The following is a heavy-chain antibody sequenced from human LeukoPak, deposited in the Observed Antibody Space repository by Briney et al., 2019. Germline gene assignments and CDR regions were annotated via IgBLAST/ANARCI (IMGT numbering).Heavy chain of an antibody. CDR1: GFTFSSCA. Sequence: GGSLRLSCAASGFTFSSCAMSWVRQAPGKGLEWVSTISGSGSGACTHYADSVKGRFTISRDNSKNTLYLQMNSLIAEDTAVYYCAKSGYNRFDYWGQGTLVTASS. V-gene: IGHV3-23*01. D-gene: IGHD5-24*01. CDR3: AKSGYNRFDY. CDR2: ISGSGSGACT. J-gene: IGHJ4*02.